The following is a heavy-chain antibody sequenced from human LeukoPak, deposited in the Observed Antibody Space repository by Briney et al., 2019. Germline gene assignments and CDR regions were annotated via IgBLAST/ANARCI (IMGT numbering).Heavy chain of an antibody. CDR1: GFSFDNNS. J-gene: IGHJ4*02. Sequence: GGSLRLSCVASGFSFDNNSMNWVRQAPGKGLEWVSLIFGSIGSTFYAASVKGRLTISREKSKNTLYLQMNSLRAEDRAVYSCAKGAYDFIEIAYFDYGGQGSLVTVSS. CDR3: AKGAYDFIEIAYFDY. D-gene: IGHD3-3*01. CDR2: IFGSIGST. V-gene: IGHV3-23*01.